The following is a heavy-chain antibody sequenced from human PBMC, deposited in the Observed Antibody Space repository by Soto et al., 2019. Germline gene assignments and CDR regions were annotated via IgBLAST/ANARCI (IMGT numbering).Heavy chain of an antibody. CDR1: GFTFSDYY. V-gene: IGHV3-11*01. J-gene: IGHJ6*02. Sequence: QVQLVESGGGLVKPGGSLRLSCAASGFTFSDYYMSWIRQAPGKGLEWVSYISSSGSGGSTYYADSVKGRFTISRDNSKNTLYLQMNSLRAEDTAVYYCAKHYCTNGVCPAYYYGMDVWGQGTTVTVSS. D-gene: IGHD2-8*01. CDR2: ISSSGSGGST. CDR3: AKHYCTNGVCPAYYYGMDV.